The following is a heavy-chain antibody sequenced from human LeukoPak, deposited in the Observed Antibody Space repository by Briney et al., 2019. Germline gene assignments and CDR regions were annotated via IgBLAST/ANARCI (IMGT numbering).Heavy chain of an antibody. CDR1: GYAISSGYY. V-gene: IGHV4-61*08. Sequence: SETLSLTCNVSGYAISSGYYWGWIRQPPGKGLEWIGYIYYSGSTYYNPSLKSRVTISVDTSKNQFSLKLSSVTAADTAVYYCARNSITISSVWFDPWGQGTLVTVSS. CDR2: IYYSGST. J-gene: IGHJ5*02. D-gene: IGHD3-9*01. CDR3: ARNSITISSVWFDP.